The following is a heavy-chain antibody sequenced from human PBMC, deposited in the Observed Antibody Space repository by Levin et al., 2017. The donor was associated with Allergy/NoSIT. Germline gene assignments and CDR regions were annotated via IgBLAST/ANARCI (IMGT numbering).Heavy chain of an antibody. V-gene: IGHV3-23*01. CDR2: ISGSGSRI. D-gene: IGHD4-23*01. Sequence: GGSLRLSCAASEFSFSSYAMSWVRQAPGKGLEWVSSISGSGSRIYYADSVKGRISISRDNSKNTLFLQLNSLTAADTAIYYCAKAKFDYGGIKGPLDYWGQGTLVAVSS. CDR3: AKAKFDYGGIKGPLDY. CDR1: EFSFSSYA. J-gene: IGHJ4*02.